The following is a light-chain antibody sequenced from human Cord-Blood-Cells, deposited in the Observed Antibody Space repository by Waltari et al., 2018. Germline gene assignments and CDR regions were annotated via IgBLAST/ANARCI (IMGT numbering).Light chain of an antibody. Sequence: QSALTQPASVSGSPGQSITISCPGTSRDVGGYNSVSWYQQHPGKAPKLMIYEVSNRPSGVSNRFSGSKSGNTASLTISGLQAEDEADYYCSSYTSSNVVFGGGTKLTVL. J-gene: IGLJ2*01. V-gene: IGLV2-14*01. CDR3: SSYTSSNVV. CDR2: EVS. CDR1: SRDVGGYNS.